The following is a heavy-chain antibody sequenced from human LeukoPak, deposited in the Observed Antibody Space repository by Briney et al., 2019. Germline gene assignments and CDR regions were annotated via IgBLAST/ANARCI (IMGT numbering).Heavy chain of an antibody. CDR2: INHSGST. D-gene: IGHD1-14*01. CDR1: GGSFSGYY. CDR3: ARGNRQRLSPTNYFYAMDV. Sequence: SETLSLTCAVYGGSFSGYYWSWIRQPPGKGLEWIGEINHSGSTNYNPSLKSRVTISVDTSKKQFSLKMTSVTAADTAVYYCARGNRQRLSPTNYFYAMDVWGQGTTVTVSS. V-gene: IGHV4-34*01. J-gene: IGHJ6*02.